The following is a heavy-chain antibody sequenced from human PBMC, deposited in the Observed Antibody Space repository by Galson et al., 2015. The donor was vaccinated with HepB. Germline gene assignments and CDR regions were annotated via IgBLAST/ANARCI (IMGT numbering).Heavy chain of an antibody. D-gene: IGHD3-10*01. CDR3: ARGEGGEAGY. J-gene: IGHJ4*02. Sequence: SETLSLTCAVSGGSISSNNWWNWVRQPPGKGLEWIGEIFPTGSTNYNPSLKSRVTISMDKSKNQFFLRLSSVTAADTAVDYCARGEGGEAGYWGQGTLVTVSS. V-gene: IGHV4-4*02. CDR1: GGSISSNNW. CDR2: IFPTGST.